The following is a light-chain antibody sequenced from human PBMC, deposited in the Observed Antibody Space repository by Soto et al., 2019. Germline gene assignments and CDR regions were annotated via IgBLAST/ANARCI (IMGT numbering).Light chain of an antibody. V-gene: IGLV2-23*01. Sequence: QSAVTQPASVSGSPGQSITISCSGTSNDVGSFNLVSWYQQHPGKVPKLMIYEATKRPSGVSNRFSGSKSGNTASMTISGLQAEDEADYYCCSYARSSTVVFGGGTKVTVL. J-gene: IGLJ2*01. CDR2: EAT. CDR1: SNDVGSFNL. CDR3: CSYARSSTVV.